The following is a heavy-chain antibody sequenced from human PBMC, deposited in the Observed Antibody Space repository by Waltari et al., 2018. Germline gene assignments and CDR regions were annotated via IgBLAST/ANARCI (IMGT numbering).Heavy chain of an antibody. V-gene: IGHV4-39*01. Sequence: QLQLQESGPGLVKPSETLSLTCTVSGDSTSSDSYNWGCPRQPLGKGLAWIGTVHFTGTTYYNPSLESRVTISVDTSNNQFSLKLTSVTAADTAIYYCARLDYSALRRGCDPWGQGTLVTVSS. CDR3: ARLDYSALRRGCDP. CDR2: VHFTGTT. J-gene: IGHJ5*02. CDR1: GDSTSSDSYN. D-gene: IGHD4-4*01.